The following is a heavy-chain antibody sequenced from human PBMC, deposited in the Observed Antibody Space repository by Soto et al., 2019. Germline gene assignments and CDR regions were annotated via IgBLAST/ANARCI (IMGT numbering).Heavy chain of an antibody. CDR1: GGSITTPGYC. D-gene: IGHD3-10*01. Sequence: SETLSLTCTVSGGSITTPGYCWVCIRQPPGKAPEWIGYVYHNGNANPKPSLKSRVTISLDGAKNQFSLKMTSVTAADTGLYYCAARPYYYYGLDVWGQGTTVTVSS. V-gene: IGHV4-61*05. CDR3: AARPYYYYGLDV. CDR2: VYHNGNA. J-gene: IGHJ6*02.